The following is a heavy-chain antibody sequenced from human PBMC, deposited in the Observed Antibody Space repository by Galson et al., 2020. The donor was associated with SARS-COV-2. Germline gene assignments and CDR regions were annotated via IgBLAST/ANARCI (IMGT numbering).Heavy chain of an antibody. CDR3: ARDNDHDAFDI. V-gene: IGHV1-2*04. D-gene: IGHD1-1*01. CDR1: GYTFTGYY. CDR2: INPNSGGT. Sequence: VKVSCKASGYTFTGYYMHWVRQAPGQGLEWMGWINPNSGGTTYAQKFQDWVTMTRDTSISTAYMELSRLRSDDTAVYYCARDNDHDAFDIWGQGTMVTVSS. J-gene: IGHJ3*02.